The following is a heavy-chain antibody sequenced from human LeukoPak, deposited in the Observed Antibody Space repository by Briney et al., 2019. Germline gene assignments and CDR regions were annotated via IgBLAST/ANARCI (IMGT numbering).Heavy chain of an antibody. Sequence: GRSLSLSCAASGFTFSSYAMHWVRQAPGKGLEWVAVISYDGSNKYYADTVKGRFTISRDNSKNTLYLQMNSLRAEDTAVYYCARDSAVTTSHHFDYWGQGTLVTVSS. V-gene: IGHV3-30-3*01. CDR1: GFTFSSYA. J-gene: IGHJ4*02. D-gene: IGHD4-17*01. CDR3: ARDSAVTTSHHFDY. CDR2: ISYDGSNK.